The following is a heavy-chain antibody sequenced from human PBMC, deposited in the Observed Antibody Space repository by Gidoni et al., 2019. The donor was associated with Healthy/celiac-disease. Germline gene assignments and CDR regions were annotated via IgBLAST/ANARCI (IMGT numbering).Heavy chain of an antibody. J-gene: IGHJ6*02. Sequence: QVQLVESGGGVVQPGRSLRLSCAASGFTFSSYAMHWVRQAPGKGLEWVAGISYDGSNKYYADSVKGRFTISRDNSKNTLYLQMNSLRAEDTAVYYCARGGAPSSWGDVWGQGTTVTVSS. CDR3: ARGGAPSSWGDV. CDR1: GFTFSSYA. D-gene: IGHD6-19*01. V-gene: IGHV3-30-3*01. CDR2: ISYDGSNK.